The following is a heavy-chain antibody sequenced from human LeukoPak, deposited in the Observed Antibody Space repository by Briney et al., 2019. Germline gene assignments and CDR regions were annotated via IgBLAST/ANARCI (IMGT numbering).Heavy chain of an antibody. D-gene: IGHD3-22*01. V-gene: IGHV1-2*02. Sequence: ASVKVSCKASGYTFTGYYMHWVRQAPGQGLEWMGWINPNSGGTNYAQKFQGRVTMTRDTSISTAYMELSRLRSDDTAVYYCARDPVDYYDNSGYYYFDYWGQGTLVTVSS. J-gene: IGHJ4*02. CDR2: INPNSGGT. CDR3: ARDPVDYYDNSGYYYFDY. CDR1: GYTFTGYY.